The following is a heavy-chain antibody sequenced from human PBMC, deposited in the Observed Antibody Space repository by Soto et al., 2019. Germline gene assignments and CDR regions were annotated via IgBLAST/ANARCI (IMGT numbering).Heavy chain of an antibody. CDR2: IYHSGST. V-gene: IGHV4-30-2*01. J-gene: IGHJ5*02. CDR1: GGSISSGGYS. CDR3: ARVQGKYYDILTGYYRDNWFDP. Sequence: SETLSLTCAVSGGSISSGGYSWSWIRQPPGKGLEWIGYIYHSGSTYYNPSLKSRVTISVDRSKNQFSLKLSSVTAADTAVYYCARVQGKYYDILTGYYRDNWFDPWGQRTLVTVSS. D-gene: IGHD3-9*01.